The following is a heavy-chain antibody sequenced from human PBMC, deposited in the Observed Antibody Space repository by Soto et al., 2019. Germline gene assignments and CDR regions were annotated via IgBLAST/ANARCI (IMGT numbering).Heavy chain of an antibody. CDR2: ISGSGGGT. D-gene: IGHD1-26*01. Sequence: SLRPPSAAPVITFSETALKSGLPASGEGLEGVSAISGSGGGTYYADSVKGRVTISRDNSKSTLYMQMNSLRAEDTAVYYFAKDKFGGTSTFDYWCPGSLVTVSA. CDR3: AKDKFGGTSTFDY. J-gene: IGHJ4*02. CDR1: VITFSETA. V-gene: IGHV3-23*01.